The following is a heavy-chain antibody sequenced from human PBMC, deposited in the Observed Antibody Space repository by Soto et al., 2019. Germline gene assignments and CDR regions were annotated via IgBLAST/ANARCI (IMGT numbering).Heavy chain of an antibody. V-gene: IGHV1-18*01. Sequence: ASVKVSCKASGYTFTSYGISWVRQAPGQGLGWMGWISAYNGNTNYAQKLQGRVTMTTDTSTSTAYMELRSLRSDDTAVYYCARELLRFLEWLSPYYYYYGMDVWGQGTTVTVSS. CDR2: ISAYNGNT. CDR1: GYTFTSYG. D-gene: IGHD3-3*01. CDR3: ARELLRFLEWLSPYYYYYGMDV. J-gene: IGHJ6*02.